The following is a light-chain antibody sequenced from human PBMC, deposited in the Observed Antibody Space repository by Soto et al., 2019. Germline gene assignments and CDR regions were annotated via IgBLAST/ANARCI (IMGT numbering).Light chain of an antibody. CDR1: QSVSRS. CDR3: QQRSNWPPYT. Sequence: EIVLTQSPATLSLSPGERATLSCRASQSVSRSLAWYQRKPGQAPRLLIYDASTRATGIPARFSGSGSGTDFSPTISSLEPEDFAVYYCQQRSNWPPYTFGQGTKLEIK. CDR2: DAS. J-gene: IGKJ2*01. V-gene: IGKV3-11*01.